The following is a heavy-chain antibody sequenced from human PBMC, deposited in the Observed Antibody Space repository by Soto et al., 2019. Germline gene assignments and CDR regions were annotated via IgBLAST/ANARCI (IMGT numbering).Heavy chain of an antibody. V-gene: IGHV4-59*01. CDR2: IYYSGST. Sequence: QVQLQESGPGLVKPSETLSLTCTVSGGSISSYYWSWIRQPPGKGLEWIGYIYYSGSTNYNPSLKSRVIISVDTSKNQFSLKLSSVTAADTAVYYCASTPPGGYCSGGSCYPTPLFDYWGQGTLVTVSS. CDR3: ASTPPGGYCSGGSCYPTPLFDY. D-gene: IGHD2-15*01. CDR1: GGSISSYY. J-gene: IGHJ4*02.